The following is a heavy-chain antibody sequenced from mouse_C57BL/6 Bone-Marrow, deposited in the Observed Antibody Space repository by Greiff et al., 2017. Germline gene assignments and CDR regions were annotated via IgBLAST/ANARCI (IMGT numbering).Heavy chain of an antibody. Sequence: VKLQQPGAELVRPGTSVKLSCKASGYTFTSYWMHWVKQRPGQGLEWIGVIDPSDSYTNYNQKFKGKATLTVDTSSSTAYMQLSSLTSEDSAVYYCARSKTGFITTVVATDYFDYWGQGTTLTVSS. CDR3: ARSKTGFITTVVATDYFDY. CDR2: IDPSDSYT. V-gene: IGHV1-59*01. J-gene: IGHJ2*01. D-gene: IGHD1-1*01. CDR1: GYTFTSYW.